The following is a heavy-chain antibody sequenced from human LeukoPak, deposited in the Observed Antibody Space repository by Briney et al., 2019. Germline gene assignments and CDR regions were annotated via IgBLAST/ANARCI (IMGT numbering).Heavy chain of an antibody. V-gene: IGHV4-59*01. CDR3: ARGGSSPLFDY. CDR2: IYNSGST. Sequence: SSETLSLTCTVSGGSISSYYWSWIRQPPGKGLEWIGYIYNSGSTNYNPSLKSRVTISVDTSKNQFSLKLSSVTAADTAVYYCARGGSSPLFDYWGQGTLVTVSS. D-gene: IGHD1-26*01. J-gene: IGHJ4*02. CDR1: GGSISSYY.